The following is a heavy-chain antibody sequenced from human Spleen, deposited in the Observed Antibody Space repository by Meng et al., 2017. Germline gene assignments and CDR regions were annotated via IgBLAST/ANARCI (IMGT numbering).Heavy chain of an antibody. CDR2: INAGNGNT. CDR1: GYTLTDYA. D-gene: IGHD1-26*01. V-gene: IGHV1-3*01. CDR3: ARDSWEQLSFDY. Sequence: QGQLVQSGAEVKKPGASVKVSCKASGYTLTDYAINWVRQAPGQGLEWMGWINAGNGNTKYSQKFQGRVTITRDTSASTAYMELSSLRSEDTAVYYCARDSWEQLSFDYWGQGTLVTVSS. J-gene: IGHJ4*02.